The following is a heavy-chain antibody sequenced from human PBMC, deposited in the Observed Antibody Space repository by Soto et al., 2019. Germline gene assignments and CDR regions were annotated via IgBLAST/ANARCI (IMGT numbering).Heavy chain of an antibody. Sequence: PSETLSLTCSVSGGSINSSSYFCGWVRKAPGKGLEWIGSIYYSGSTYYNPSLRSGVTISVATSKNQFSLKVSAVTAADKDVFYCARHYSSVSRNWFDPWGQGTLVTVSS. D-gene: IGHD6-19*01. J-gene: IGHJ5*02. V-gene: IGHV4-39*01. CDR1: GGSINSSSYF. CDR3: ARHYSSVSRNWFDP. CDR2: IYYSGST.